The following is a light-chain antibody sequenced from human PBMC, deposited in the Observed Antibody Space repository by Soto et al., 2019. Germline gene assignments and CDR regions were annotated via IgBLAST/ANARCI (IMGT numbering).Light chain of an antibody. CDR3: QQYHKWPPYT. J-gene: IGKJ2*01. CDR1: QSVDIS. V-gene: IGKV3-15*01. CDR2: GAS. Sequence: VMTQSPATLSVSPGERETLSCRASQSVDISLAWYQQKPGQTPRLLIYGASTRATGIPARFSGSGSGTEFTLTISSLQSEDFAVYYCQQYHKWPPYTFGQGTKVDIK.